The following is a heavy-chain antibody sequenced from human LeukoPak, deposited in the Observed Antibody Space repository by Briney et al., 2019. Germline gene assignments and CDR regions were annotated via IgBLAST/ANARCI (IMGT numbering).Heavy chain of an antibody. CDR1: GFPFSTYA. D-gene: IGHD3-16*01. CDR2: ISYDGSDK. V-gene: IGHV3-30*18. J-gene: IGHJ4*02. Sequence: GGSLRLSCAASGFPFSTYAMHWVRQAPGKGLEWVAVISYDGSDKYYADSVKGRFTISRDNSKNTLYLEMNSLRAEDTAVYYCAKIWGTYPYDYWGQGTQVTVSS. CDR3: AKIWGTYPYDY.